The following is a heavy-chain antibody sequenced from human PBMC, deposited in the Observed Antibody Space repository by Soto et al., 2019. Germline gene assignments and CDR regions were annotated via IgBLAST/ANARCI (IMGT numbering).Heavy chain of an antibody. D-gene: IGHD3-3*01. CDR1: GVSFSNHA. CDR3: AKEGRSYDNFWSGSVGSFDI. CDR2: ISYDGSNK. V-gene: IGHV3-30*02. J-gene: IGHJ3*02. Sequence: QGQLVESGGGVVQPGRSLRLSCIGSGVSFSNHAMHWVRQAPGKGLEWVAYISYDGSNKAYADSVQGRFTISRDNSKNTVTLEVNSLGVEDSGVFHCAKEGRSYDNFWSGSVGSFDIWGRGTAVTVSS.